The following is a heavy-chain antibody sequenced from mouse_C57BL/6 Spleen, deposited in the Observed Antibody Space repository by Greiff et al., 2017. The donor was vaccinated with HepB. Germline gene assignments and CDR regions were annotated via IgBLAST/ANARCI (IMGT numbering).Heavy chain of an antibody. CDR3: TRATVVATSFDY. CDR1: GYTFTSYW. Sequence: EVQLQQSGTVLARPGASVKMSCKTSGYTFTSYWMHWVKQRPGQGLEWIGAIYPGNSDTSYNQKFKGKAKLTAVTSASTAYMELSSLTNEDSAVYYCTRATVVATSFDYWGQGTTLTVSS. V-gene: IGHV1-5*01. D-gene: IGHD1-1*01. J-gene: IGHJ2*01. CDR2: IYPGNSDT.